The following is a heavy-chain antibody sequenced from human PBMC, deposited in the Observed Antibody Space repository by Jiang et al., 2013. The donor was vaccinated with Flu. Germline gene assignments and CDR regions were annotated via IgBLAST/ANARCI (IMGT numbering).Heavy chain of an antibody. Sequence: GSGLVKPSQTLSLTCTVSGGSISSGSYYWSWIRQPAGKGLEWIGRIYTSGSTNYNPSLKSRVTISVDTSKNQFSLKLSSVTAADTAVYYCARGQQTDFDYWGQGTLVTVSS. J-gene: IGHJ4*02. CDR1: GGSISSGSYY. CDR3: ARGQQTDFDY. CDR2: IYTSGST. V-gene: IGHV4-61*02. D-gene: IGHD6-13*01.